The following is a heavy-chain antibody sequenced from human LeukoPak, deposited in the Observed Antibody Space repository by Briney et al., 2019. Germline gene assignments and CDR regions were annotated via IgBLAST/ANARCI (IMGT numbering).Heavy chain of an antibody. D-gene: IGHD2-15*01. V-gene: IGHV3-30-3*01. CDR2: ISYDGSNK. CDR1: GFTFSSYA. Sequence: GRSLRLSCAASGFTFSSYAMNWVRQAPGKGLEWVALISYDGSNKNYADSVKGRFTISRDNSKNTLYLQMNSLRAEDTAVYYCARVQAGLLGYYYGMDVWGQGTTVTVSS. J-gene: IGHJ6*02. CDR3: ARVQAGLLGYYYGMDV.